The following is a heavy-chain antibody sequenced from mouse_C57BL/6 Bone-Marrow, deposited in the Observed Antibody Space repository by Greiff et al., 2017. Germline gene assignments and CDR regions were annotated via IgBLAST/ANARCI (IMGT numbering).Heavy chain of an antibody. D-gene: IGHD1-1*01. Sequence: QVHVKQSGAELVRPGTSVKVSCKASGYAFTNYLIEWVKQRPGQGLEWIGVINPGSGGTNYNEKFKGKATLTADKSSSTAYMQLSSLTSEDSAVXFCARYYGSSYYFDYWGQGTTLTVSS. CDR3: ARYYGSSYYFDY. CDR1: GYAFTNYL. CDR2: INPGSGGT. V-gene: IGHV1-54*01. J-gene: IGHJ2*01.